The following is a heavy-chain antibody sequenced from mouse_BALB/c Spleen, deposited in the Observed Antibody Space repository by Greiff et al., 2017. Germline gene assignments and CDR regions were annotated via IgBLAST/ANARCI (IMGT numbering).Heavy chain of an antibody. V-gene: IGHV6-6*02. J-gene: IGHJ4*01. CDR3: TFYDGYYYYAMDY. CDR1: GFTFSSYW. CDR2: IRLKSDNYAT. Sequence: EVKLVESGGGLVQPGGSMKLSCVASGFTFSSYWMSWVRQSPEKGLEWVAEIRLKSDNYATHYAESVKGKFTISRDDSKSRLYLQMNSLRAEDTGIYYCTFYDGYYYYAMDYWGQGTSVTVSS. D-gene: IGHD2-3*01.